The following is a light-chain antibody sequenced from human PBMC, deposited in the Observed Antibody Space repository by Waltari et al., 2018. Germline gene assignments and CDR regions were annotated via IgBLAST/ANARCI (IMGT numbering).Light chain of an antibody. CDR3: QQYNNWPPWT. Sequence: DIVITQSPATLSVSPAERATLSCRASQSVSSNLAWYQQKPGQAPRLLIYDASTRATGIPARCSGSGSGTEFTLTISSLQSEDFAVYYCQQYNNWPPWTFGQGTKVEIK. CDR1: QSVSSN. CDR2: DAS. J-gene: IGKJ1*01. V-gene: IGKV3-15*01.